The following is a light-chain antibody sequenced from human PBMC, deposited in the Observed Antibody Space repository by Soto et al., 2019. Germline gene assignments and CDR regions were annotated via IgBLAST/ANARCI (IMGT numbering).Light chain of an antibody. CDR1: SGHSSYA. CDR3: QTWGTDIHVV. Sequence: QLVLTQSPSASASLGASVKLTCTLSSGHSSYAIAWHQQQPEKGPRYLMKVNSDGSHSKGDGIPDRLSGSSSGAERYLTISSLRSEDEADYYGQTWGTDIHVVFGGGTQLTVL. CDR2: VNSDGSH. V-gene: IGLV4-69*01. J-gene: IGLJ2*01.